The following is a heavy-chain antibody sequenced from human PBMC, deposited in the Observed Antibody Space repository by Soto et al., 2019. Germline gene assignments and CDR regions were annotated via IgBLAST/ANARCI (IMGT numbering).Heavy chain of an antibody. CDR2: ISWNSVTI. J-gene: IGHJ5*02. Sequence: QLVESGGGLAQPGWSRRLSCAASDFNFDDHAMHWVRQTPGKGLEWVSGISWNSVTINYADSIKGRFTISRDNAKRTLYLQMNNLRPADTAMYFCVRSSGSQPRAGWFDPWGQGTLVTVS. CDR3: VRSSGSQPRAGWFDP. V-gene: IGHV3-9*01. CDR1: DFNFDDHA. D-gene: IGHD1-26*01.